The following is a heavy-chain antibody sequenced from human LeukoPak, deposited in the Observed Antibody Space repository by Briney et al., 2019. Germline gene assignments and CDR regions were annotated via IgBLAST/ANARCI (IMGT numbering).Heavy chain of an antibody. D-gene: IGHD3-10*01. V-gene: IGHV4-59*01. CDR1: GGSISSYY. CDR2: IYYSGST. CDR3: ARGRLWFGELSAFDI. J-gene: IGHJ3*02. Sequence: SETLSLTCTVSGGSISSYYWSWIRQPPGKGLEWIGYIYYSGSTNYNPSLKSRVTISVDTSKNQFSLKLSSVTAADTAVYYCARGRLWFGELSAFDIWGQGTMVTVSS.